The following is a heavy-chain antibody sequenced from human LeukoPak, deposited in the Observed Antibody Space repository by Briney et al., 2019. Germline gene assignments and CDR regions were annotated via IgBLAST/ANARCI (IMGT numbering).Heavy chain of an antibody. Sequence: GGSLRLSCAASGFTSSDYYMSWIRQAPGRGLEWVSYISSSGSTIYYADSVKGRFTISRDNAKNSLYLQMNSLRAEDTAVYYCARDRIKSGTYYFDYWGQGCLLCVSS. V-gene: IGHV3-11*04. J-gene: IGHJ4*02. CDR3: ARDRIKSGTYYFDY. CDR1: GFTSSDYY. CDR2: ISSSGSTI. D-gene: IGHD1-26*01.